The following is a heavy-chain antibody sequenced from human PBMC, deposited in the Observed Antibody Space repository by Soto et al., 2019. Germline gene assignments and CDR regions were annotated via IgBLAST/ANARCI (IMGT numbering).Heavy chain of an antibody. D-gene: IGHD3-16*01. J-gene: IGHJ4*02. V-gene: IGHV3-30*18. CDR2: ISYDGSNK. CDR3: AKGAYRGGEGSVVDY. Sequence: QVQLVESGGGVVQPGRSLRLSCAASGFTFSSYGMHWVRQAPGKGLEWVAVISYDGSNKYYADSVKGRFTISRDNSKNTRYLEINSLRAEDTAVYYCAKGAYRGGEGSVVDYWGQGTLVTVSS. CDR1: GFTFSSYG.